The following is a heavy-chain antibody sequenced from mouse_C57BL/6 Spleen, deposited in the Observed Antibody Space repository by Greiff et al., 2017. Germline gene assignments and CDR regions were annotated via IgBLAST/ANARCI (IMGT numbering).Heavy chain of an antibody. Sequence: VQLQQSGPALVKPSQTVSLTCTVTGYSITNGNHWWNWIRQVSGSKLEWIGYISSSGSTDSNPSLKSRISITRDTSKNQLFLQLNSVTTEDIATYYWARDGDYYGSSYVLDYWGQGTTLTVSS. J-gene: IGHJ2*01. CDR2: ISSSGST. CDR1: GYSITNGNHW. CDR3: ARDGDYYGSSYVLDY. V-gene: IGHV3-4*01. D-gene: IGHD1-1*01.